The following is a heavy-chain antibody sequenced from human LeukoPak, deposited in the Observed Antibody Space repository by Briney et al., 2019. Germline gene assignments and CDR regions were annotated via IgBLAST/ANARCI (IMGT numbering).Heavy chain of an antibody. CDR2: ISTTGGTI. Sequence: GGSLRLSCAASGFTFSSYAMSWVRQAPGKGLEWVSAISTTGGTIYYADSVKGRFTISRDNAKNSLYLQMNSLRAEDTAVYYCARDPEWELRYFDYWGQGTLVTVSS. J-gene: IGHJ4*02. CDR3: ARDPEWELRYFDY. V-gene: IGHV3-23*01. CDR1: GFTFSSYA. D-gene: IGHD1-26*01.